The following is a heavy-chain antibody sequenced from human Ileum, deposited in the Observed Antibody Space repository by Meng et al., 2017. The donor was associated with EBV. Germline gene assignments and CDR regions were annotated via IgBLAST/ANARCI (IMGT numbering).Heavy chain of an antibody. V-gene: IGHV4-4*02. D-gene: IGHD2-8*01. Sequence: QSRQQAPGPGLVGPSGTLSLTCSVSGDSISNEHWWSWVRQSPGKGLEWIGEIHHTRGPNYNPSLKSRVIISVDKSNNHFSLRLSAVTAADTAVYYCASNGAFSLDHWGQGTLVTVSS. J-gene: IGHJ4*02. CDR2: IHHTRGP. CDR3: ASNGAFSLDH. CDR1: GDSISNEHW.